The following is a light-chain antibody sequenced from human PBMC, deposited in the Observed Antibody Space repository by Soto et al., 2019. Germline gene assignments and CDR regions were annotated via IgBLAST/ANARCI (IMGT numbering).Light chain of an antibody. CDR1: QSVSSY. J-gene: IGKJ1*01. CDR3: QQYNNWPWT. V-gene: IGKV3-15*01. CDR2: DAS. Sequence: EIVMTQSPVTLSVSPGERATLSCRASQSVSSYLSWYQQKPGQAPRLLIYDASKRATGFPARFSGSGSGTDFTLTISSLQSEDFAVYYCQQYNNWPWTFGQGTKVDI.